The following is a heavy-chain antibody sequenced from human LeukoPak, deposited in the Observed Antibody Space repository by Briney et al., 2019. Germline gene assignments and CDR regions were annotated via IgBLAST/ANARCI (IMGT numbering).Heavy chain of an antibody. CDR2: IYSDTST. J-gene: IGHJ4*02. V-gene: IGHV3-66*01. CDR1: GFTVSSKY. D-gene: IGHD2-15*01. Sequence: GGSLRLSCAASGFTVSSKYMCWVRQAPGKGLEWVSVIYSDTSTYYADSVKGRFTISRYNSKNTLYLQMNSLRAEDTGVYYCARVQGSGLFRWYWGQGTLVTVSS. CDR3: ARVQGSGLFRWY.